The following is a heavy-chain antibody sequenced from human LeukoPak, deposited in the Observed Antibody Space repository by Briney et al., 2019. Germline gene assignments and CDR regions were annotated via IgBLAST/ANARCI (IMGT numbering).Heavy chain of an antibody. Sequence: GGSLRLSCAASGFTFSSYEMNWVRQAPGKGLEWVSYISTSGRTIRYADSVKGRFTISRDNAKNSLYLQMSSLRAEDTAVYYCARGYSSGWYFGHWGQGTLVTVSS. CDR2: ISTSGRTI. CDR3: ARGYSSGWYFGH. D-gene: IGHD6-19*01. V-gene: IGHV3-48*03. J-gene: IGHJ4*02. CDR1: GFTFSSYE.